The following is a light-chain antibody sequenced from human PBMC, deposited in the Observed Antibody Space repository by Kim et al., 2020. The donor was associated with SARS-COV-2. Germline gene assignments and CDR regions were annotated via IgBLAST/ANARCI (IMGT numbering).Light chain of an antibody. CDR2: DDT. J-gene: IGLJ3*02. Sequence: QSALTQPASVSGSPGQPITISCTGTNSDIGGHNSASWYQQYPGTAPKLLIYDDTRRASGISNRFSGSKSGNTASLTITGLQTEDEADYYCSSYTTSTTWVFGGGTQLTVL. CDR3: SSYTTSTTWV. V-gene: IGLV2-14*03. CDR1: NSDIGGHNS.